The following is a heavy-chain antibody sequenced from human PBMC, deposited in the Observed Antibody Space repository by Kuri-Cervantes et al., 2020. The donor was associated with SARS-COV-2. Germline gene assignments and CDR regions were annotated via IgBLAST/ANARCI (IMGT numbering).Heavy chain of an antibody. CDR1: GFTFSSYW. Sequence: GGSLRLSCAASGFTFSSYWVSWVRQAPGKGLEWVANIKQDGSEKYYVDSVKGRFTISRDNAKNSLYLQTNSLRAEDTAVYYCAREEWLHRHDAFDIWGQGTMVTVSS. J-gene: IGHJ3*02. CDR2: IKQDGSEK. V-gene: IGHV3-7*04. D-gene: IGHD5-24*01. CDR3: AREEWLHRHDAFDI.